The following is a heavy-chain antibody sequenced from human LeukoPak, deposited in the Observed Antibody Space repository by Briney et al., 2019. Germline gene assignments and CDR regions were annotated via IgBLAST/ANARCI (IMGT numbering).Heavy chain of an antibody. CDR3: ARVRGVRSIDAFDI. CDR1: GGSISSYY. CDR2: IYYTGST. V-gene: IGHV4-59*01. Sequence: SETLSLTCTVSGGSISSYYWSWIRQPPGKGLEWIVYIYYTGSTNYNPSLKSRVTILVDTSKNQFSLKLSSVTAADTAVYYCARVRGVRSIDAFDIWGQGTMVTVSS. J-gene: IGHJ3*02. D-gene: IGHD2-8*02.